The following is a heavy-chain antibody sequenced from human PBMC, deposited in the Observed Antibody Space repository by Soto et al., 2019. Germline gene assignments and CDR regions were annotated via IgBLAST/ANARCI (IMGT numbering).Heavy chain of an antibody. Sequence: QVQLVQSGAEVKKPGASVKVSCKASGYTFTGYYMHWVRQAPGQGLEWMGWINPNSGGTNYAQKFQGRVTMTRDTSISTAYMELSRLRSDDTAVYYCARSPKTITMVRGVIFYYGMDVWGQGTTVTVSS. CDR2: INPNSGGT. CDR3: ARSPKTITMVRGVIFYYGMDV. D-gene: IGHD3-10*01. V-gene: IGHV1-2*02. CDR1: GYTFTGYY. J-gene: IGHJ6*02.